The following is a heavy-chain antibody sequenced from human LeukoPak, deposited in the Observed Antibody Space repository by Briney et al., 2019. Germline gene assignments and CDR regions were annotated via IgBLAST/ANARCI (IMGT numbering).Heavy chain of an antibody. V-gene: IGHV3-53*01. Sequence: GGSLRLSCAASGFTFSSNYMSWVRQAPGKGLEWVSLISSGGGTYYADSVKGRFTISKDNAKNTVYLQMNSLRAEDTAVYYCVSFYETYWGRGTLVTVSS. CDR1: GFTFSSNY. CDR2: ISSGGGT. J-gene: IGHJ4*02. CDR3: VSFYETY. D-gene: IGHD2/OR15-2a*01.